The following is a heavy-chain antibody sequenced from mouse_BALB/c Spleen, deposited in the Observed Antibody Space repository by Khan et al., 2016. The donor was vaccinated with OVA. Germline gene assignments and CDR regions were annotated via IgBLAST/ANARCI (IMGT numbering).Heavy chain of an antibody. Sequence: QVQLKVPGPGLVAPSQRLVITCTISGFSLTNYGVHWVRQPIGKGLEWLVVILSDGSTTYNTALKARLTLSNDNSASQAFIKMNSPQTDDTAVYYCARQPYYQYNIMDYWGQGTSVTVSS. D-gene: IGHD2-10*01. J-gene: IGHJ4*01. V-gene: IGHV2-6-1*01. CDR2: ILSDGST. CDR1: GFSLTNYG. CDR3: ARQPYYQYNIMDY.